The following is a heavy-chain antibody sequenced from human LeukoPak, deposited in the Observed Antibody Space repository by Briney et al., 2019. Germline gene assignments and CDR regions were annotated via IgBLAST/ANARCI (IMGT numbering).Heavy chain of an antibody. J-gene: IGHJ4*02. CDR2: ISSSGGTT. V-gene: IGHV3-23*01. D-gene: IGHD3-3*01. CDR1: GFMFSDYA. CDR3: AKVSWPYYDDPVGY. Sequence: GGSLRLSCVASGFMFSDYAMSWGRQAPGKGLGWVSSISSSGGTTFYADSVKGRVTISRDLFKKTLHLGMKAMRDEDTAVYYCAKVSWPYYDDPVGYWGQGTLGTVSP.